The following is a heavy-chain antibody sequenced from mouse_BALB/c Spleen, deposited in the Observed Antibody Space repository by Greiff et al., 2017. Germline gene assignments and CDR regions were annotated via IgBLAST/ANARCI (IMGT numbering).Heavy chain of an antibody. J-gene: IGHJ2*01. D-gene: IGHD2-4*01. CDR1: GFTFSSYA. Sequence: DVKLVESGGGLVKPGGSLKLSCAASGFTFSSYAMSWVRQSPEKRLEWVAEISSGGSYTYYPDTVTGRFTISRDNAKNTLYLEMSSLRSEDTAMYYCARKDYDSYYFDYWGQGTTLTVSS. V-gene: IGHV5-9-4*01. CDR3: ARKDYDSYYFDY. CDR2: ISSGGSYT.